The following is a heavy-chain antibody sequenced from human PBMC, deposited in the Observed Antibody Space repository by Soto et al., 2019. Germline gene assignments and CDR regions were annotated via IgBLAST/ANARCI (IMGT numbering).Heavy chain of an antibody. CDR3: ERAGGPAAPTVGYGMDV. Sequence: GGSLRLSCAASGLTFSSYWMSWVRQAPGKGLEWVANIKQDGSEKYYVDSVKGRFTISRDNAKNSLYLQMNSLRAEDTAVYYCERAGGPAAPTVGYGMDVWGQGTTVTVS. CDR2: IKQDGSEK. V-gene: IGHV3-7*03. CDR1: GLTFSSYW. J-gene: IGHJ6*01. D-gene: IGHD2-2*01.